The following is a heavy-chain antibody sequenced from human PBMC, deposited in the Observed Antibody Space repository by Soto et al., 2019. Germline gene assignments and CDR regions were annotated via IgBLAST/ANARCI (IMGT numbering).Heavy chain of an antibody. V-gene: IGHV4-59*08. J-gene: IGHJ4*02. CDR3: ASHVQWLVTFDY. CDR1: GGSISSYY. D-gene: IGHD6-19*01. CDR2: IYYSGST. Sequence: QVQLQESGPGLVKPSETLSLTCTVSGGSISSYYWSWIRQPPGKGLEWIGYIYYSGSTNYNPSLKSRVTISVDTSKNQFSLKLSSVTAADTAVYYCASHVQWLVTFDYWGQGTLVTVSS.